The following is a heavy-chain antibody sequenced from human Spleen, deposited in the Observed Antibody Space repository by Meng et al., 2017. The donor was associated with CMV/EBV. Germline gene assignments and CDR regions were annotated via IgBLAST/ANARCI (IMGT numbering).Heavy chain of an antibody. CDR2: IRSDGSDK. D-gene: IGHD3-22*01. V-gene: IGHV3-30*02. Sequence: GESLKISCAASGFTFSSYSMNWVRQAPGKGLEWVSFIRSDGSDKYYADSVKGRFTISRDNSKNTLDLQMNSLRVEDTAVYYCAKQIQHNPSMAPSQYYDRSGYYYLAPTDFWGQGTLVTVSS. CDR1: GFTFSSYS. J-gene: IGHJ4*02. CDR3: AKQIQHNPSMAPSQYYDRSGYYYLAPTDF.